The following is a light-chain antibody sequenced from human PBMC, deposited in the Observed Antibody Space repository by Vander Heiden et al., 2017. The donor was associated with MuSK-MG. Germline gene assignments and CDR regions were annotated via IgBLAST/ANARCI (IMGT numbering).Light chain of an antibody. CDR2: GKN. Sequence: SSALTQAPAVSVALGQTVRITCQGDSLRSYYASWYQQKPGQAPVLVIYGKNNRPSGIPDRFSGSSSGNTASLTITGAQAEDEADYYCNSRDSSGNHLVVFGGGTKLTVL. CDR3: NSRDSSGNHLVV. V-gene: IGLV3-19*01. CDR1: SLRSYY. J-gene: IGLJ2*01.